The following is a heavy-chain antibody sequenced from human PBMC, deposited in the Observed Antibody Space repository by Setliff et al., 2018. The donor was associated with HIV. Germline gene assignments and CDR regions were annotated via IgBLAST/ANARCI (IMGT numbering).Heavy chain of an antibody. CDR3: AKTPSSGWYSLYLDY. CDR2: IKEDGSAT. J-gene: IGHJ4*02. V-gene: IGHV3-7*01. CDR1: GSSFSKYS. Sequence: PGGSLRLSCAAFGSSFSKYSMSWVRQAPGKGLEWVANIKEDGSATYYVESVRGRFTISRDNPNNLLYLQMNSLRAEDTAVYYCAKTPSSGWYSLYLDYWGQGTLVTVSS. D-gene: IGHD6-19*01.